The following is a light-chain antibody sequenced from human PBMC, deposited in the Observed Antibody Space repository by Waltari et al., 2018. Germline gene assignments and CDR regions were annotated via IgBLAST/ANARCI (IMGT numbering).Light chain of an antibody. Sequence: IQLPQSPSSLSASVGDRVTITYQASQGISTFLAWYQQKPGKARKLLSYGRSTLPNAVPSRFSGSEFGTEFALTISYLQPEDFSTYYCLQSHSDPFTFGPGTKVDVK. CDR3: LQSHSDPFT. V-gene: IGKV1-9*01. CDR2: GRS. J-gene: IGKJ3*01. CDR1: QGISTF.